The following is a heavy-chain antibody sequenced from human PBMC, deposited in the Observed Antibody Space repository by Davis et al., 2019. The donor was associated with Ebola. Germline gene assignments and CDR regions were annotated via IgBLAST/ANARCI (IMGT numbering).Heavy chain of an antibody. CDR1: GGTFSSYA. CDR3: ARGGRYYGSGSYYGYYYMDV. J-gene: IGHJ6*03. Sequence: SVKFSCKASGGTFSSYAISWVRQAPGQGLEWMGGIIPILGIANYAQKFQGRVTITADESTSTAYMELSSLRSEDTAVYYCARGGRYYGSGSYYGYYYMDVWGKGTTVTVSS. CDR2: IIPILGIA. D-gene: IGHD3-10*01. V-gene: IGHV1-69*10.